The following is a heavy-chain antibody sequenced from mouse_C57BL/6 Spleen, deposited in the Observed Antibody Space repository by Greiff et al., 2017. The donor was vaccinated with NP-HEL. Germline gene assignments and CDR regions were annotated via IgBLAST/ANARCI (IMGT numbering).Heavy chain of an antibody. D-gene: IGHD2-4*01. CDR1: GYTFTSYT. CDR2: INPSSGYT. CDR3: ARDDYDGGYYAMDY. J-gene: IGHJ4*01. V-gene: IGHV1-4*01. Sequence: VQLQQSGAELARPGASVKMSCKASGYTFTSYTMHWVKQRPGQGLEWIGYINPSSGYTKYNQKFKDKATLTADKSSSTAYMQLSSLTSEDSAVYYCARDDYDGGYYAMDYWGQGTSVTVSS.